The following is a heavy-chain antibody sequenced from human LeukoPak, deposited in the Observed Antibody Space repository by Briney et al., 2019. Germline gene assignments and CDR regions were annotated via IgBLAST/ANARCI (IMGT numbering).Heavy chain of an antibody. J-gene: IGHJ4*02. D-gene: IGHD5-18*01. CDR3: ARVVDTHFDY. CDR2: IKSDESTT. Sequence: PGGSLRLSCAASVFTFSSYWMHWAPQAPGKGLVWVSRIKSDESTTTYADSVKGRFTISRDNAKNTLYLQMNSLRAEDTAVYYCARVVDTHFDYWGQGTLVTVSS. V-gene: IGHV3-74*01. CDR1: VFTFSSYW.